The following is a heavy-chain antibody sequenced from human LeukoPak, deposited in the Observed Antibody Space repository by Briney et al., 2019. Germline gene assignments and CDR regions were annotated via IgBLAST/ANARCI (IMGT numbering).Heavy chain of an antibody. CDR3: AKSDISASYGAFDI. V-gene: IGHV3-9*01. J-gene: IGHJ3*02. CDR1: GFIFNDYA. CDR2: ISWNSGSI. D-gene: IGHD6-19*01. Sequence: GGSLRLSCSASGFIFNDYAMHWVRQAPGKGLEWVSGISWNSGSIGYADSVKGRFTISRDNAKNSLYLQMNSLRAEDTAFYYCAKSDISASYGAFDIWGQGTMVTVSS.